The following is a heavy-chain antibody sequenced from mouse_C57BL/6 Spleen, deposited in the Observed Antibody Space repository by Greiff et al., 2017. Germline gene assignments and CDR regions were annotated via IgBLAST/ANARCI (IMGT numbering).Heavy chain of an antibody. CDR3: ERGAYYDGGSYGFAD. Sequence: QVQLKQSGPELVKPGASVKISCKASGYAFSSSWMNWVKQRPGPGLEWIGRIYPGDGDTNYNGKFTGKATLTADKSSSTAYIPLSSLTSEDSAVYFCERGAYYDGGSYGFADWGQGTLVTVSA. CDR1: GYAFSSSW. D-gene: IGHD1-1*01. J-gene: IGHJ3*01. CDR2: IYPGDGDT. V-gene: IGHV1-82*01.